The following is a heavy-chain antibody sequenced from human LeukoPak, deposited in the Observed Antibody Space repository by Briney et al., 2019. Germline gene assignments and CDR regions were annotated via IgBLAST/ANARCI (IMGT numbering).Heavy chain of an antibody. CDR1: GFTVSSNY. Sequence: GGSLRLSCAASGFTVSSNYMSWVRQAPGKGLEWVSVIYSGGSTYYADSVKGRFTISRDNSKNTLYLQMNSLRAEDTAVYYCARGRSITIFGVVIGPFDYWGQGTLVTFSS. V-gene: IGHV3-66*01. CDR3: ARGRSITIFGVVIGPFDY. CDR2: IYSGGST. J-gene: IGHJ4*02. D-gene: IGHD3-3*01.